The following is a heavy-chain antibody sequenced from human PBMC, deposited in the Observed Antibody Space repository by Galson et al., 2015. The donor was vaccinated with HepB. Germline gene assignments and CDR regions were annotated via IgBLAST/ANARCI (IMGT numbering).Heavy chain of an antibody. CDR1: GFTFSSYA. CDR2: ISYDGSNK. J-gene: IGHJ4*02. V-gene: IGHV3-30*04. Sequence: SLRLSCAASGFTFSSYAMHWVRQAPGKGLEWVAVISYDGSNKYYADSVKGRFTISRDNSKNTLYLQMNSLRAEDTAVYYCARGRIAVAGTLMNPLDYWGQGTLVTVSS. CDR3: ARGRIAVAGTLMNPLDY. D-gene: IGHD6-19*01.